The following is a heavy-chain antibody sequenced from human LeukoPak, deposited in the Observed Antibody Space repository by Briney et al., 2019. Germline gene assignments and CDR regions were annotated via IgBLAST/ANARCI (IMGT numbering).Heavy chain of an antibody. D-gene: IGHD4-23*01. CDR2: IRSKVYGGTT. CDR3: ARDSANLDYGGNSYYFDY. CDR1: GFTFGDYA. V-gene: IGHV3-49*04. Sequence: PGRSLRLSCTTSGFTFGDYAMTWVRQAPGKGLEWVGFIRSKVYGGTTEYAASVKGRFTISRDNAKNSLYLQMNSLRAEDTAVYYCARDSANLDYGGNSYYFDYWGQGTLVTVSS. J-gene: IGHJ4*02.